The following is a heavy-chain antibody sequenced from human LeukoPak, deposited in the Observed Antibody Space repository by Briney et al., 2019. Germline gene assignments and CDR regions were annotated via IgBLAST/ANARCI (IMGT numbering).Heavy chain of an antibody. CDR3: ARVGYQLLEGNYFDY. CDR1: GGSISSGGYY. D-gene: IGHD2-2*01. V-gene: IGHV4-31*03. J-gene: IGHJ4*02. CDR2: IYYSGST. Sequence: SETLSLTCTVSGGSISSGGYYWSWIRQHPGKGLEWIGYIYYSGSTYYNPSLKSRVTISVDTSKNQFSLKLSSVTAADTAVYYCARVGYQLLEGNYFDYWGQGTLVTVSS.